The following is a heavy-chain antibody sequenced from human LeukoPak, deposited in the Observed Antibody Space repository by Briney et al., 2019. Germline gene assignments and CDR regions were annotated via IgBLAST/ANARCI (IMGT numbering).Heavy chain of an antibody. J-gene: IGHJ4*02. CDR3: ARGPLLGDDYDPPFRY. V-gene: IGHV4-34*01. Sequence: SETLSLTCAVYGGSFSGYYRSWIRQPPGKGLEWIGEINHSGSTNYNPSLKSRVTISVDTSKNQFSLKLSSVTAADSAVYFCARGPLLGDDYDPPFRYWGQGTLVTVSS. CDR1: GGSFSGYY. CDR2: INHSGST. D-gene: IGHD4/OR15-4a*01.